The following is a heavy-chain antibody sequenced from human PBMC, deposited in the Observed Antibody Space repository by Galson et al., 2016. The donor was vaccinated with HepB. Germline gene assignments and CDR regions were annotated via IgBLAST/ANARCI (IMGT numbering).Heavy chain of an antibody. CDR3: ARDRGGTYSNCFDY. J-gene: IGHJ4*02. D-gene: IGHD1-26*01. CDR1: GFTFSTYW. Sequence: SLRLSCAASGFTFSTYWMHWVRQAPGKGLEWVANIKQDGSEKYYVDSVKGRFTISRDKAKNSLYLQVNSLSAEDTAVYYCARDRGGTYSNCFDYWGQGTMVTVSS. CDR2: IKQDGSEK. V-gene: IGHV3-7*03.